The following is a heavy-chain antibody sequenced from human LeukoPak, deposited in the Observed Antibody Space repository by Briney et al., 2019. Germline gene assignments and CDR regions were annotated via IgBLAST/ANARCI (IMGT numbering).Heavy chain of an antibody. CDR1: GFTFSGYT. D-gene: IGHD3-22*01. V-gene: IGHV3-23*01. CDR2: VSGSGDKT. Sequence: GGSLRLSCAASGFTFSGYTMSWVRQAPGKGLEWVSAVSGSGDKTYYADSVKGRFTISRDNSKGTLYLQTNSLGAEDTALYYCARDFYDSSGYYYDYWGQGTLVTVSS. J-gene: IGHJ4*02. CDR3: ARDFYDSSGYYYDY.